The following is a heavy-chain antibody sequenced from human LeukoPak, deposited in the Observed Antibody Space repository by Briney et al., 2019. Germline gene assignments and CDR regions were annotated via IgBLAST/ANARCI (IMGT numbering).Heavy chain of an antibody. CDR3: ARPWSGYHRDAFDI. V-gene: IGHV1-69*13. J-gene: IGHJ3*02. D-gene: IGHD3-3*01. CDR2: IIPIFGTA. Sequence: ASVTVSCKASGGTFSSYAISWVRQAPGQGLEWMGGIIPIFGTANYAQKFQGRVTITADESTSTAYMELSSLRSEDTAVYYCARPWSGYHRDAFDIWGQGTMVTVSS. CDR1: GGTFSSYA.